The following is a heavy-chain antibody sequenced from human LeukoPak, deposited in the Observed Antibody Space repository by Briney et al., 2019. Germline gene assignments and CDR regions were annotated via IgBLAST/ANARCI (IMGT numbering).Heavy chain of an antibody. CDR1: GGSFSTYY. J-gene: IGHJ4*02. V-gene: IGHV4-34*01. CDR2: INHSGNT. D-gene: IGHD3-16*01. Sequence: SETLSLTCAVYGGSFSTYYWNWIRQPLGKGLEWIGEINHSGNTNYNPSLNRRATISIDTSKNEFSVKMNSVTAGDSAWYYFARTPPPGATAYGAVDYWGQGTLVTVSS. CDR3: ARTPPPGATAYGAVDY.